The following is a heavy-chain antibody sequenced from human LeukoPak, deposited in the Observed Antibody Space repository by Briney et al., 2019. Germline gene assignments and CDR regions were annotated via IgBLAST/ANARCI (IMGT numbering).Heavy chain of an antibody. CDR3: ARDRGFMVRGSRRGYDDYYYYMDV. CDR2: IYYSGYT. Sequence: SETLSLTCTVSGGSISSYYWSWIRQPPGKGLEWIGCIYYSGYTNYKPSLKSRVTMSVDTSKNQFSLKLSSVTAADTAVYYCARDRGFMVRGSRRGYDDYYYYMDVWGKGTTVTISS. D-gene: IGHD3-10*01. J-gene: IGHJ6*03. V-gene: IGHV4-59*12. CDR1: GGSISSYY.